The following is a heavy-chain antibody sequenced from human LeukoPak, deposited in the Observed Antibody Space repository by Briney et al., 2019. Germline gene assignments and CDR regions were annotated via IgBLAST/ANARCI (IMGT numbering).Heavy chain of an antibody. Sequence: SVKVSCKASGGTFSSYAISWVRQAPGQGLERMGRIIPIFGTANYAQKFQGRVTITTDESTSTAYMELSSLRSEDTAVYYCAGINPYYYYMDVWGKGTTVTVSS. CDR3: AGINPYYYYMDV. CDR1: GGTFSSYA. V-gene: IGHV1-69*05. J-gene: IGHJ6*03. CDR2: IIPIFGTA.